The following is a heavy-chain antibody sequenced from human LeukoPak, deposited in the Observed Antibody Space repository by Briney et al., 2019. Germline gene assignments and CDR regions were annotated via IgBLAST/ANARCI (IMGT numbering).Heavy chain of an antibody. CDR2: ISGSGGST. J-gene: IGHJ4*02. CDR3: AKESDDSSDY. V-gene: IGHV3-23*01. Sequence: PGGSLRLSCAASGFIFSNYWMSWVRQAPGKGLEWVSAISGSGGSTYYADSVKGRFTISRDNSKNTLYLQMNSLRAEDTAVYYCAKESDDSSDYWGQGTLVTVSS. CDR1: GFIFSNYW. D-gene: IGHD3-22*01.